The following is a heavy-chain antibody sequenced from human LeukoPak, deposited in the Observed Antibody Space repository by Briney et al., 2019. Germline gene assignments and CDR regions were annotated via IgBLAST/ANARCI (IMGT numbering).Heavy chain of an antibody. D-gene: IGHD3-10*01. CDR3: ATYGSGSGTFFDS. V-gene: IGHV3-11*04. J-gene: IGHJ4*01. Sequence: GGSLRLSGAASGYMFSDYYMSWIRQTPEKGLEWLSYISHSGSTIYYADSVKGRFTISRDNAKNSLYLQMNSLRAEDTALYYCATYGSGSGTFFDSWGQGTLVTVSS. CDR1: GYMFSDYY. CDR2: ISHSGSTI.